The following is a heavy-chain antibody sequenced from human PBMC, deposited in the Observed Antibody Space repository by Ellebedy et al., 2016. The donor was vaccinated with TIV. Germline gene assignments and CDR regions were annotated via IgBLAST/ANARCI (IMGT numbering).Heavy chain of an antibody. J-gene: IGHJ4*02. CDR2: IIPIFGTA. Sequence: SVKVSCXASGGTFSSYAISWVRQAPGQGLEWMGGIIPIFGTANYAQKLQGRVTMTTDTSTSTAYMELRSLRSDDTAVYYCARDYGDYPYLIDYWGQGTLVTVSS. CDR1: GGTFSSYA. V-gene: IGHV1-69*05. CDR3: ARDYGDYPYLIDY. D-gene: IGHD4-17*01.